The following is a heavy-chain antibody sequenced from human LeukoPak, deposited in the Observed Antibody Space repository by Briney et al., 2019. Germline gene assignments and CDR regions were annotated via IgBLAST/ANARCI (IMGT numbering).Heavy chain of an antibody. CDR3: ARHRSGGSQDDAFDI. CDR2: ISGSSYYI. J-gene: IGHJ3*02. CDR1: GFTFSTYS. Sequence: GSLRLSCAASGFTFSTYSMNWVRQAPGKGLEWVSSISGSSYYIYYADSMKGRFTISRQNAKNSLFLQMNSLRAEDTAVYYCARHRSGGSQDDAFDIWGQGTMVTVSS. V-gene: IGHV3-21*01. D-gene: IGHD2-15*01.